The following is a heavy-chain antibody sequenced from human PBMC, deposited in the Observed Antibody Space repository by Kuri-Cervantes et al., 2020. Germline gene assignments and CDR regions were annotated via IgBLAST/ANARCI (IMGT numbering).Heavy chain of an antibody. J-gene: IGHJ4*02. V-gene: IGHV4-30-4*08. CDR2: IYYSGST. Sequence: LRLSCTVSGGSISSGGYYWSWIRQHPGKGLEWIGYIYYSGSTYYNPSLKSRVTISVDTSKNQFSLKLSSVTAADTAVYYCARDVGGEDYFDYWGQGTLVTV. CDR1: GGSISSGGYY. CDR3: ARDVGGEDYFDY. D-gene: IGHD3-16*01.